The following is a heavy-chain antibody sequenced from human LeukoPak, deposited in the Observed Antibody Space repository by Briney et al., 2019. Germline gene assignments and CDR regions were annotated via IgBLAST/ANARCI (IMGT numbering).Heavy chain of an antibody. D-gene: IGHD2/OR15-2a*01. CDR3: ARAGYSNRWDGVDY. CDR2: IYPGDSDT. J-gene: IGHJ4*02. CDR1: GYTFTNYW. Sequence: GESLKISCKGSGYTFTNYWIGWVRQMPGKGLEFMGIIYPGDSDTRYSPSFQGQVTISVDKSINTAYLQWSSLKASDSAMYYCARAGYSNRWDGVDYWGQGTLVTGSP. V-gene: IGHV5-51*01.